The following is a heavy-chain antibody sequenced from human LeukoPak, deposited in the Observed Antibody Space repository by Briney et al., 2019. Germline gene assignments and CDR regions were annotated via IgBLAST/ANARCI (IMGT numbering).Heavy chain of an antibody. CDR2: ISYDEISK. J-gene: IGHJ4*02. D-gene: IGHD2-15*01. V-gene: IGHV3-30*03. CDR1: GFTFNSYG. CDR3: VYRSGGNCYYAVRGWTY. Sequence: GGSLRLSCVASGFTFNSYGMHWVRQAPGKGLEWVAAISYDEISKQYIDSVKGRFTISRDNSKNTVYLEMNSLRAEDTAVYYCVYRSGGNCYYAVRGWTYWGQGTLVTVSS.